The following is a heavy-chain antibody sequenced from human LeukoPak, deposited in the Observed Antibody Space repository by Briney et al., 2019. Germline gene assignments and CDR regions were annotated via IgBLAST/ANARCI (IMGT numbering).Heavy chain of an antibody. D-gene: IGHD2-15*01. CDR1: GYTFTSYD. Sequence: ASVKVSCKASGYTFTSYDINWVRQATGQGLEWMGWMNPNSGNTGYAQKFQGRVTITRNTSISTAYMELSGLRSDDTAVYYCARGVVAATFYYYMDVWDKGTTVTVSS. CDR2: MNPNSGNT. CDR3: ARGVVAATFYYYMDV. J-gene: IGHJ6*03. V-gene: IGHV1-8*03.